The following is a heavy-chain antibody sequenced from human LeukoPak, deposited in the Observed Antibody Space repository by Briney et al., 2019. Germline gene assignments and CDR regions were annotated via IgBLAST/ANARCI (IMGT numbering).Heavy chain of an antibody. CDR1: GGSISSYY. CDR2: IYTSGST. D-gene: IGHD6-13*01. V-gene: IGHV4-4*07. Sequence: KPSETLSLTCTVSGGSISSYYWSWIRQPDGKGLEWIGRIYTSGSTNYNPSLKSRVTMSVDTSKNQFSLKLSSVTAADTAVYYCARGLVGSSSWYLEGFYYWGQGTLVTVSS. CDR3: ARGLVGSSSWYLEGFYY. J-gene: IGHJ4*02.